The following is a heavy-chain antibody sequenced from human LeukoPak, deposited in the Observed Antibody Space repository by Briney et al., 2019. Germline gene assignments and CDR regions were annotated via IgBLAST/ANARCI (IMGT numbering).Heavy chain of an antibody. Sequence: ASVKVSCKASGYTFTSYDINWVRQATGQGLEWMGWMNPNSGNTGYAQKFQGRVTITRNTSISTAYMELSSLTSEDTAIYYCARGPVDHYYYYYMDVWGKGTTVTVSS. CDR2: MNPNSGNT. V-gene: IGHV1-8*03. CDR3: ARGPVDHYYYYYMDV. CDR1: GYTFTSYD. J-gene: IGHJ6*03.